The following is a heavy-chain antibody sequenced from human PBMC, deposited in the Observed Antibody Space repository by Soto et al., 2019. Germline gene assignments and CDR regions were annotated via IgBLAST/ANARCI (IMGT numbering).Heavy chain of an antibody. V-gene: IGHV3-30*03. D-gene: IGHD5-12*01. CDR3: SRGIWDMATIRPENY. CDR2: ISYDGSNK. CDR1: GFTFSSYG. J-gene: IGHJ4*02. Sequence: PGGSLRLSCAASGFTFSSYGMHWVRQAPGKGLEWVAVISYDGSNKYYADSVKGRLTISRDDSKSIAYLQMNSLKIEDTAVYYYSRGIWDMATIRPENYWGQGTLVTVSS.